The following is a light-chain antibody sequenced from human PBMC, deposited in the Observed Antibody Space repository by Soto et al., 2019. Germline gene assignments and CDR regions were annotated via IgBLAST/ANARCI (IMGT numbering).Light chain of an antibody. CDR1: QSVSSNF. CDR2: GAS. Sequence: EIVLTQSPGTLSLSRGERATLSCRASQSVSSNFLAWYQQKPGQAPRLLIYGASSRATGIPDRFSGSGSGTDFTRTSSRLEPEDCAVYYCQQYVSSPVTFGQGTKVEIK. CDR3: QQYVSSPVT. J-gene: IGKJ1*01. V-gene: IGKV3-20*01.